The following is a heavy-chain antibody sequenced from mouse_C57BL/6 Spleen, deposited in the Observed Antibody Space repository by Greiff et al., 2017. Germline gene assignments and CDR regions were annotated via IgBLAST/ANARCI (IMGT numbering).Heavy chain of an antibody. D-gene: IGHD1-1*01. Sequence: EVQVVESGGGLVKPGGSLKLSCAASGFTFSSYAMSWVRQTPEKRLEWVATISDGGSYTYYPDNVKGRFTISRDNAKNNLYLQMSQLKSEDTAMYYCARDDYGSSFFAYWGQGTLVTVSA. CDR1: GFTFSSYA. CDR3: ARDDYGSSFFAY. CDR2: ISDGGSYT. J-gene: IGHJ3*01. V-gene: IGHV5-4*01.